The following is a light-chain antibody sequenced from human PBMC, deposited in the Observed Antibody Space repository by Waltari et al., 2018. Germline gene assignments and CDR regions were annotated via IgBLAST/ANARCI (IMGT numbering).Light chain of an antibody. CDR2: DTS. J-gene: IGLJ3*02. V-gene: IGLV7-46*01. CDR1: TGSVSSGHY. CDR3: LLSYSGARVWV. Sequence: QTVVTQEPSLTVSPGGTVTLTCGSSTGSVSSGHYPYWSQQKPGQAPRTLIYDTSDKHSWTPARFSGSLLGGKAALALSGAQAEDEAEYYCLLSYSGARVWVFGGGTKLTVL.